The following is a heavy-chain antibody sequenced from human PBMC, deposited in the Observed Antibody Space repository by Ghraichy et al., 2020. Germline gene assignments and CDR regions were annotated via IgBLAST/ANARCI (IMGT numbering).Heavy chain of an antibody. CDR2: IYWTDDK. V-gene: IGHV2-5*01. CDR3: AHSRPYYDATGFFSIIDY. J-gene: IGHJ4*02. CDR1: GFSLKTSGVG. D-gene: IGHD3-22*01. Sequence: SGPTLVKPTQTLTLTCTFSGFSLKTSGVGVGWIRQPPGKALEWLALIYWTDDKRYSTSMKSGLTITKDASRNRVVLTMTNMGPVDTGTYYCAHSRPYYDATGFFSIIDYLGQGTLVTVSS.